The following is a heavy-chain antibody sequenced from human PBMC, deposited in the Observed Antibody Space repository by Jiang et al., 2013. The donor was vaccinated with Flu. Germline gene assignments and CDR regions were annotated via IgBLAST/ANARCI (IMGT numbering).Heavy chain of an antibody. CDR1: GYTLTELS. J-gene: IGHJ2*01. D-gene: IGHD6-19*01. V-gene: IGHV1-24*01. Sequence: GYTLTELSMHWVRQAPGKGLEWMEVLILKMGETIYAQKSRAEXPMTEDTSTDTAYMELSSLRSEDTAVYYCATERAGIAVAGTQRWYFDLWGRGTLVTVSS. CDR2: LILKMGET. CDR3: ATERAGIAVAGTQRWYFDL.